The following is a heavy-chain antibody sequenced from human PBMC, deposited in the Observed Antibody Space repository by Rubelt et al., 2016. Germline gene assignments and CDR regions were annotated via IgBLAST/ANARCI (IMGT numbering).Heavy chain of an antibody. J-gene: IGHJ4*02. V-gene: IGHV4-59*12. Sequence: QVQLQESGPGLVKPSETLSLTCTVSGASISSYYWSWIRQPPGKGLEWIGYIYYSGSTNYNPSLKSRVTISLDTSKNQFSLKLSSVTAADTAVYYCARGHNIAVAGTDYWGQGTLVTVSS. CDR1: GASISSYY. CDR2: IYYSGST. CDR3: ARGHNIAVAGTDY. D-gene: IGHD6-19*01.